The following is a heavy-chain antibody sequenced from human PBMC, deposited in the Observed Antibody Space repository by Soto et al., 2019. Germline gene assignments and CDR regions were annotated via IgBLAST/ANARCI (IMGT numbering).Heavy chain of an antibody. D-gene: IGHD6-6*01. CDR3: ARQLMHYWYFEV. V-gene: IGHV6-1*01. CDR1: GDSVASNSGV. J-gene: IGHJ2*01. Sequence: VQLQQSGPGLVKPSQTLSLTCAISGDSVASNSGVWNWIRQSPSRGLEWLGRTYYRSTWYTDYAGSVKSRITITPDTSKNQVSLHLNSVTPEDAAVYYCARQLMHYWYFEVWGRGTLVTVSS. CDR2: TYYRSTWYT.